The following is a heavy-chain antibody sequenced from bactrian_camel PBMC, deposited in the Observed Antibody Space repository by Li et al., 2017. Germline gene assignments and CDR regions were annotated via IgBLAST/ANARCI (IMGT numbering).Heavy chain of an antibody. V-gene: IGHV3-2*01. J-gene: IGHJ4*01. Sequence: HVQLVESRGDSEQAGGALRLSCAASGFTSDKNFMSWVRQAPGKGLEWVSSIGSDTYYPGSVKGRFTISRDNAKNTVYLQMNSLKSEDTALYYCATLSRFTWGYNYWGQGTQVTVS. CDR3: ATLSRFTWGYNY. D-gene: IGHD5*01. CDR1: GFTSDKNF. CDR2: IGSDT.